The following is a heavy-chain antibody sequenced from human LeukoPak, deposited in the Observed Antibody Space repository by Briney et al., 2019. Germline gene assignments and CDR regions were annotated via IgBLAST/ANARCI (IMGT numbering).Heavy chain of an antibody. CDR2: IYSSGST. V-gene: IGHV4-4*07. J-gene: IGHJ4*02. D-gene: IGHD4-23*01. Sequence: SETLSLTCTVSGGSINSYYWSWIRQPAGKGLNWIGRIYSSGSTNYNPSLKSRVSMSVDTSKNQFSLKLTSVTAADTAVYYCARGGKATVVTMWGQGILVTVSS. CDR1: GGSINSYY. CDR3: ARGGKATVVTM.